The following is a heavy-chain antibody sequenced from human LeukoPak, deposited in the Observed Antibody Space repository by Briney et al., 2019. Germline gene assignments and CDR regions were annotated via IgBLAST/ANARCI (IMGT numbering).Heavy chain of an antibody. CDR3: ARGGNYYDSSGYYYVSWFDP. D-gene: IGHD3-22*01. CDR2: IYYSGST. J-gene: IGHJ5*02. Sequence: SQTLSLTCAVSGGSISSGDYYWSWIRQPPGKGLEWIGYIYYSGSTYYNPSLKSRVTISVDTSKNQFSLKLSSVTAADTAVYYCARGGNYYDSSGYYYVSWFDPWDQGTLVTVSS. CDR1: GGSISSGDYY. V-gene: IGHV4-30-4*01.